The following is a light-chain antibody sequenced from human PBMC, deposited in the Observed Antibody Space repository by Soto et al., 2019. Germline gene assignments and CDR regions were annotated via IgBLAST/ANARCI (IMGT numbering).Light chain of an antibody. CDR3: QQANSLPLT. CDR1: QGISNW. V-gene: IGKV1-12*01. Sequence: DIQMTQSPSSVSASVGDRVSITCRASQGISNWLAWYQQKPGRAPKLLIYTGSSLQSGVPSRFSGTGSGTDFTLTIRSLQPEDVATYYCQQANSLPLTFGGGTKVEIK. J-gene: IGKJ4*02. CDR2: TGS.